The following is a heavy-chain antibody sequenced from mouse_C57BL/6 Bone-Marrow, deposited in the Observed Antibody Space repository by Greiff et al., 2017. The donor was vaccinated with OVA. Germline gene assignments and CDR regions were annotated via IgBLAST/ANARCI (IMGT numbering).Heavy chain of an antibody. CDR3: ARSGPHYYGSSLYYFDY. CDR2: INPSSGYT. V-gene: IGHV1-7*01. D-gene: IGHD1-1*01. Sequence: QVQLQQSGAELAKPGASVKLSCKASGYTFTSYWMHWVKQRPGQGLEWIGYINPSSGYTKYNQKFKDKATLTADKSSSTAYMQLGRLTHEVSAVDYCARSGPHYYGSSLYYFDYWGQGTTLTVSS. CDR1: GYTFTSYW. J-gene: IGHJ2*01.